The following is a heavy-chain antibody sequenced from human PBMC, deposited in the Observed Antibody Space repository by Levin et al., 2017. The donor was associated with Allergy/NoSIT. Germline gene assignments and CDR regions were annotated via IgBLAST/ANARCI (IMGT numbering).Heavy chain of an antibody. Sequence: SQTLSLTCTVSGGSISSYYWSWIRQPPGKGLEWIGYIYYSGSTNYNPSLKSRVTISVDTSRNQFSLKLSSVTAADTAVYYCARMYCSSTSCYAGMGLNWFDPWGQGTLVTVSS. CDR1: GGSISSYY. V-gene: IGHV4-59*01. D-gene: IGHD2-2*01. CDR2: IYYSGST. CDR3: ARMYCSSTSCYAGMGLNWFDP. J-gene: IGHJ5*02.